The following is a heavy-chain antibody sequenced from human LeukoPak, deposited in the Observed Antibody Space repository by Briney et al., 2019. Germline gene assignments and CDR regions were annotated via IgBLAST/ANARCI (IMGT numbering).Heavy chain of an antibody. CDR2: INPNSGGT. Sequence: ASVKVSCKASGYTFTGYYMHWVRQAPGQGLEWMGWINPNSGGTNYAQRFQGRVTMTRDTSISTAYMELSRLRSDDTAVYYCARVGCSSTSCYGGNWFDPWGQGTLVTVSS. CDR1: GYTFTGYY. V-gene: IGHV1-2*02. CDR3: ARVGCSSTSCYGGNWFDP. J-gene: IGHJ5*02. D-gene: IGHD2-2*01.